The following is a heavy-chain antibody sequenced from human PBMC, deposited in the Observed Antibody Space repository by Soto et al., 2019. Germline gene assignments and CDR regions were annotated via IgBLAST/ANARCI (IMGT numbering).Heavy chain of an antibody. CDR2: IRSKANSYAT. D-gene: IGHD5-18*01. CDR3: TNPQLYYGMDV. CDR1: GFTFSGSA. V-gene: IGHV3-73*02. J-gene: IGHJ6*02. Sequence: EVQLVESGGGLVQPGGSLKLSCAASGFTFSGSAMHWVRQASGKGLEWVGRIRSKANSYATAYAASVKGRFTISRDDSKNTAYLQMNSLKTEDTAVYYCTNPQLYYGMDVWGPGTTVTVSS.